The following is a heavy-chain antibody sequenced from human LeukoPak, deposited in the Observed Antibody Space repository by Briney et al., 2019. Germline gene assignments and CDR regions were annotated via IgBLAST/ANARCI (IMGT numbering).Heavy chain of an antibody. Sequence: ASVKVSCKPSGYTFTSFGISWVRQAPGQGLEWMGWIGAYNGDTNYAQKFQGRVTMTTDTSTSTAYMDLRSLRSDDTAVYYCTRDHCRGDNCPSFDYWGQGALVTVSS. CDR2: IGAYNGDT. CDR3: TRDHCRGDNCPSFDY. D-gene: IGHD2-15*01. V-gene: IGHV1-18*04. J-gene: IGHJ4*02. CDR1: GYTFTSFG.